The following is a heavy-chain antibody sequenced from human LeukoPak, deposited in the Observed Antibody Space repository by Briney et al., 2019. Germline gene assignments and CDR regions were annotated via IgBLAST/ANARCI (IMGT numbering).Heavy chain of an antibody. CDR1: GFTFSSYA. V-gene: IGHV3-23*01. CDR3: ARKGIGSSRYQNMDV. Sequence: PGGSLRLSCAASGFTFSSYAMSWVRQAPGKGPEWVSTISIDGGRTYYADSVKGQFTASRDTSKNTLYLQMNSLRAEDTAVYYSARKGIGSSRYQNMDVWGKGTTVTVSS. J-gene: IGHJ6*03. D-gene: IGHD6-25*01. CDR2: ISIDGGRT.